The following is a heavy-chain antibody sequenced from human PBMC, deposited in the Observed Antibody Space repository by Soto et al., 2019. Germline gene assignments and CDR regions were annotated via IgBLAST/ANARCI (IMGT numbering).Heavy chain of an antibody. CDR1: GGSISSGGYY. Sequence: PSETLSLTCTVSGGSISSGGYYWSWIRQHPGKGLEWIGEINHSGSTNYNPSLKSRVTISVDTSKNQFSLKLSSVTAADTAVYYCARGGRLRRPFDYWGQGTLVTVSS. J-gene: IGHJ4*02. D-gene: IGHD4-17*01. V-gene: IGHV4-31*03. CDR3: ARGGRLRRPFDY. CDR2: INHSGST.